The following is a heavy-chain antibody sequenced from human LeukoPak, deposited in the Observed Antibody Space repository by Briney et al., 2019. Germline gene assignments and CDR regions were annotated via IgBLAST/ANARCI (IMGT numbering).Heavy chain of an antibody. CDR3: ARLDVEVGSGPFDY. V-gene: IGHV4-39*01. J-gene: IGHJ4*02. CDR1: GGSISSSSYY. Sequence: PSETLSLTCTVSGGSISSSSYYWGWIRQPPGKGLEWIGSIYYSGSTYYNPSLKSRVTISVDTSKNQFSLKLSSVTAADTAVYYCARLDVEVGSGPFDYWGQGTLLTVSS. D-gene: IGHD2-15*01. CDR2: IYYSGST.